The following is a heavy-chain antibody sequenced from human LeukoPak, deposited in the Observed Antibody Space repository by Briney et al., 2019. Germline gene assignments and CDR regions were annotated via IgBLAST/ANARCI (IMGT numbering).Heavy chain of an antibody. D-gene: IGHD2-21*01. CDR3: ARPSAYGEDAFDV. CDR1: GYSFTNYW. J-gene: IGHJ3*01. V-gene: IGHV5-51*01. Sequence: GESLKISCKGSGYSFTNYWIGWVRQLPGKGLERMGIIYPIDSDTRYSPSFRGQVTFSADKSISTAYLQWSSLKASDTAMYYCARPSAYGEDAFDVWGQGTMVTVSS. CDR2: IYPIDSDT.